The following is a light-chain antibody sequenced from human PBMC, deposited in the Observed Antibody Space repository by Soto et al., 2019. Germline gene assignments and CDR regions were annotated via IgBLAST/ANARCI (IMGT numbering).Light chain of an antibody. CDR1: QSVSSSY. V-gene: IGKV3-20*01. Sequence: EIVLTQSPGTLSLSPGERATLSCRASQSVSSSYVAWHQQKPGQPPRLLIYGSSSRATSIPDRFSGSGSGTDFTLTISRLEPEDFAFYYWQQYGSSPRTFGQGTKLEIK. CDR3: QQYGSSPRT. CDR2: GSS. J-gene: IGKJ2*02.